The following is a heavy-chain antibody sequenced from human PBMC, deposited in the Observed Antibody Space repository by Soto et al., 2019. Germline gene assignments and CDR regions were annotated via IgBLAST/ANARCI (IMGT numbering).Heavy chain of an antibody. J-gene: IGHJ4*02. CDR3: AHSPWGAAPDY. CDR1: GFPVSARGVG. D-gene: IGHD3-16*01. V-gene: IGHV2-5*01. CDR2: IYWNDDK. Sequence: SGPTLVNPTQTLTLTCALSGFPVSARGVGVGWIRQPPGKALEWLAIIYWNDDKLYRPSLQSRLTITKDTSKNQVVLTMTNMDPVDTATYYCAHSPWGAAPDYWGQGTPVTVSS.